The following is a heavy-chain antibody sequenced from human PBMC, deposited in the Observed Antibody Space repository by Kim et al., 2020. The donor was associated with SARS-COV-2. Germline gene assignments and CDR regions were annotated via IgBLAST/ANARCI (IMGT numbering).Heavy chain of an antibody. Sequence: SVKVSCKASGGTFSSYAISWVRQAPGQGLEWMGRIIPILGIANYAQKFQGRVTITADKSTSTAYMELSSLRSEDTAVYYCARALGDIVVVPAAISAFDIWGQGTMVTVSS. CDR1: GGTFSSYA. V-gene: IGHV1-69*04. J-gene: IGHJ3*02. D-gene: IGHD2-2*02. CDR2: IIPILGIA. CDR3: ARALGDIVVVPAAISAFDI.